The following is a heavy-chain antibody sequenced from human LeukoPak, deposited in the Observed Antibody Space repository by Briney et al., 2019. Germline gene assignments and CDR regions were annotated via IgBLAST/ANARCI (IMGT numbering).Heavy chain of an antibody. Sequence: GGSLRLSCAASGFTFSSYAMHWVRQAPGKGLEWVAVISYDGSNKYYADSVKGRFTISRDNSKNTLYLQMNSLRAEDTAVCYCARDWSVSDYGSGSYPFDYWGQGTLVTVSS. V-gene: IGHV3-30-3*01. D-gene: IGHD3-10*01. CDR3: ARDWSVSDYGSGSYPFDY. CDR2: ISYDGSNK. CDR1: GFTFSSYA. J-gene: IGHJ4*02.